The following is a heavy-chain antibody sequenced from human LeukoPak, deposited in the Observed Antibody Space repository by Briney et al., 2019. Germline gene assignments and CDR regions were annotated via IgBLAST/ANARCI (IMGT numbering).Heavy chain of an antibody. CDR1: GFTFSSYA. J-gene: IGHJ1*01. D-gene: IGHD1-26*01. CDR2: ISGSGGST. Sequence: PGGSLRLTCAASGFTFSSYAMSWVGQAPGKGLGRVAAISGSGGSTYYADSVTGRLTISRDNSRPTLYLQMNRLRAEDTAVYYCAKEVDGASGTKIGYFQHWGQGTLVTGSS. V-gene: IGHV3-23*01. CDR3: AKEVDGASGTKIGYFQH.